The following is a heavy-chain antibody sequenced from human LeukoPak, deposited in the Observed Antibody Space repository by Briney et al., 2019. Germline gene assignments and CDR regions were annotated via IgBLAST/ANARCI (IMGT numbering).Heavy chain of an antibody. CDR2: IYSGGST. J-gene: IGHJ5*02. Sequence: GGSLRLSCAASGFTVSSNYMSWVRQAPGKGLEWVSVIYSGGSTYYADSVEGRFTISRDNSKNTLYLQMNSLRAEDTAVYYCAKDWMSSSAAGTLVGWFDPWGQGTLVTVSS. CDR3: AKDWMSSSAAGTLVGWFDP. V-gene: IGHV3-53*01. D-gene: IGHD6-13*01. CDR1: GFTVSSNY.